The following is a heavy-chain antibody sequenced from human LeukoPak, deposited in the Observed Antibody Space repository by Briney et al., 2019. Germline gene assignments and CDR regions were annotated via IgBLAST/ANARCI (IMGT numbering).Heavy chain of an antibody. CDR1: GFTFSNYG. J-gene: IGHJ3*02. D-gene: IGHD3-22*01. CDR2: ISYDGSNK. Sequence: GRSLRLSCAASGFTFSNYGMHWVRQAPGKGLEWVAVISYDGSNKYYGDSVKGRFTISRDNSKNTLYLQMNSLRAEDTAVYYCARGRHGGYFLDPFDIWGQGTMVHVSS. V-gene: IGHV3-30*19. CDR3: ARGRHGGYFLDPFDI.